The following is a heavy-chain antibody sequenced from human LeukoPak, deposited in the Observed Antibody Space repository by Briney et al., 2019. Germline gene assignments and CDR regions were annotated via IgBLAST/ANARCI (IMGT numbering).Heavy chain of an antibody. CDR2: IYQSGNR. J-gene: IGHJ4*02. V-gene: IGHV4-38-2*01. CDR3: ARSPSRYNGNFDN. Sequence: SETLSLTCAVSGYSLSSGYYWGWIRQPPGKGLEWIGSIYQSGNRYEKSSLKSRLTLSVDTSKNQFSLKVTSVTAAATAVYYCARSPSRYNGNFDNWGQGILVVVSS. D-gene: IGHD1-14*01. CDR1: GYSLSSGYY.